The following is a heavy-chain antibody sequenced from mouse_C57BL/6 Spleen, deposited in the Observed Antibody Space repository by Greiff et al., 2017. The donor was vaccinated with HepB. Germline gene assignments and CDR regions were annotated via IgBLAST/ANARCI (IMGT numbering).Heavy chain of an antibody. CDR3: ARSQTMDY. Sequence: QVQLQQSGAELVRPGTSVKLSCKASGYTFTSYWMHWVKQRPGQGLEWIGVIDPSDSYTNYNQKFKGKATLTGDTSSSTAYMQLSSLTSEDSAVYYCARSQTMDYWGQGTSVTVSS. J-gene: IGHJ4*01. D-gene: IGHD3-2*02. CDR1: GYTFTSYW. CDR2: IDPSDSYT. V-gene: IGHV1-59*01.